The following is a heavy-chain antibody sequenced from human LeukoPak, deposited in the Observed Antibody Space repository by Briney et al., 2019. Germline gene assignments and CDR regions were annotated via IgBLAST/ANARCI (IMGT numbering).Heavy chain of an antibody. Sequence: ESLKISCMGSGYSFTSYWIAWVRQMPGKGLEWMGVIYPGDSDTRYNPSFQSRRTISADKSISAAYLQWSSLKASDTAMYYCARRGYSREYFDDWGQGTLVTVSS. J-gene: IGHJ4*02. V-gene: IGHV5-51*01. CDR2: IYPGDSDT. CDR1: GYSFTSYW. CDR3: ARRGYSREYFDD. D-gene: IGHD6-13*01.